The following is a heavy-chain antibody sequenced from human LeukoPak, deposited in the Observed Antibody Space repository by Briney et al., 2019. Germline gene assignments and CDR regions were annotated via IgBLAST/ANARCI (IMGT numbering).Heavy chain of an antibody. CDR2: INTDGSST. CDR1: GFTLSSYW. J-gene: IGHJ4*02. D-gene: IGHD3-10*01. V-gene: IGHV3-74*01. CDR3: AREGEGGYPIAY. Sequence: PGGSLRLSCAVSGFTLSSYWMDWVRQAPGKGLVWVSRINTDGSSTRYADSVKGRFTISRDNAKNTLYLQMNSLRAEETGVYYSAREGEGGYPIAYGRQGPLLTVSS.